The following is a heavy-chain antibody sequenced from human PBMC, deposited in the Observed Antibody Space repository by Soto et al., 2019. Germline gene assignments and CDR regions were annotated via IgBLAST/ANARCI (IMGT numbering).Heavy chain of an antibody. Sequence: QVQLVQSGAEVKKPGSSVKVSCKASGGTFSTYTMSWVRQAPGQGLEWMGGIIPMFGTTTYAENFQGRVTITADESTSTAYMELTSLRSEDTAVYYCTRDLYYFDSSAYYGHNWFDPWGQGTPVTVSS. V-gene: IGHV1-69*12. CDR3: TRDLYYFDSSAYYGHNWFDP. D-gene: IGHD3-22*01. CDR1: GGTFSTYT. J-gene: IGHJ5*02. CDR2: IIPMFGTT.